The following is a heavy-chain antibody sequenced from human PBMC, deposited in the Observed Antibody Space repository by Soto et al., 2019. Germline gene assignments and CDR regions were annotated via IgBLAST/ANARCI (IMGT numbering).Heavy chain of an antibody. Sequence: QVQLVQSGAEVKKPGASLKVSCKASGYTFTSYGISWVRQAPGQGLEWMGWISAYNGNTNYAQKLQGRVTMTTDTSPSTAYMELRSLRSDETAVYYYASSRDGYNSKRRLDYWGQGTLVTVSS. CDR1: GYTFTSYG. CDR3: ASSRDGYNSKRRLDY. CDR2: ISAYNGNT. V-gene: IGHV1-18*04. D-gene: IGHD5-12*01. J-gene: IGHJ4*02.